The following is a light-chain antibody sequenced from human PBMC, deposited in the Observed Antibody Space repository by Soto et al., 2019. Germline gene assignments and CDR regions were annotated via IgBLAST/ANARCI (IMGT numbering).Light chain of an antibody. Sequence: QSALTQPASVSGSPGQSITISCTGTSSDVGSYNLDSWYQQHPGKAPKLMIYEGSKRPSGVSNRLSGSKSGNTASLTVSGLQAEDEADYYCCSYAGSSLGVFGGGTKLTAL. CDR1: SSDVGSYNL. V-gene: IGLV2-23*01. J-gene: IGLJ2*01. CDR3: CSYAGSSLGV. CDR2: EGS.